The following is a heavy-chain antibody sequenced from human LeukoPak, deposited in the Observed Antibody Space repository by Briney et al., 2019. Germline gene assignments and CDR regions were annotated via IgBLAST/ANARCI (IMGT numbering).Heavy chain of an antibody. CDR1: GYTFTSYG. CDR2: ISAYNGNT. V-gene: IGHV1-18*01. Sequence: ASVKASCKASGYTFTSYGISWVRQAPGQGLEWMGWISAYNGNTNYAQKLQGRVTMTTDTSTSTAYMELRSLRSDDTAVYYCARDTGYYGSGSYDYWGQGTLVTVSS. J-gene: IGHJ4*02. CDR3: ARDTGYYGSGSYDY. D-gene: IGHD3-10*01.